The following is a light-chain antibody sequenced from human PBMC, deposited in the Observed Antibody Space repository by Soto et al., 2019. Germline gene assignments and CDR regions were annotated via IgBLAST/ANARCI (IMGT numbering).Light chain of an antibody. CDR3: QHYDHLPLS. J-gene: IGKJ4*01. V-gene: IGKV1-33*01. CDR2: DSS. CDR1: QGINNY. Sequence: DIQMTQSPSSLSASVGDRVTITCQASQGINNYLNWYQQKPGKAPELLIYDSSSLKTGVPSRFSGSGSETDFTLTISSLQPDDVATYYWQHYDHLPLSFGGGTKIEIK.